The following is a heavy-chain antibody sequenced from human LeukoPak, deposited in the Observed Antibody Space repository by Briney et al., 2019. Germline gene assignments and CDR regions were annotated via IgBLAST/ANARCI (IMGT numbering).Heavy chain of an antibody. CDR2: IIPIFGTA. CDR3: ARGREMATAYYYYYYMNV. CDR1: GGTFSSYA. D-gene: IGHD5-24*01. V-gene: IGHV1-69*05. Sequence: ASVKVSCKASGGTFSSYAISWVRQAPGQGLEWMGGIIPIFGTANYAQKFQGRVTITTDESTSTAYMELSSLRSEDTAVYYCARGREMATAYYYYYYMNVWGKGTTVTVSS. J-gene: IGHJ6*03.